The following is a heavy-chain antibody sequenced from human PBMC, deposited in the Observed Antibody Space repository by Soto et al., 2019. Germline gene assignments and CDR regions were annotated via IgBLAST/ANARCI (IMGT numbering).Heavy chain of an antibody. CDR1: GGSISPYY. Sequence: QVQLQESGPGLVKPSETLSLSCTVSGGSISPYYWSWIRQPPGKGLEWIGFIYYSGTTKYNPSLKSRVTISVDTSKNHFSLKLISVTASDTAVYYCARVGGYYGDYPNFDYWGQGALVTVSS. V-gene: IGHV4-59*01. J-gene: IGHJ4*02. CDR2: IYYSGTT. D-gene: IGHD4-17*01. CDR3: ARVGGYYGDYPNFDY.